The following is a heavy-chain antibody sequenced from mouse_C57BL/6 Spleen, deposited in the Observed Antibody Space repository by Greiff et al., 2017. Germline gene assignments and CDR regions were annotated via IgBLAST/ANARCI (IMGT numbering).Heavy chain of an antibody. CDR1: GFTFSDFY. Sequence: EVQRVESVGGLVQSGRSLRLSCATSGFTFSDFYMEWVRQAPGKGLEWIAASRNKANDYTTEYSASVKGRFIVSRYTYQSILYLSMNALRAEDTAISSCERDARYCYDEGYYAMDYWGQGTSVTVSS. J-gene: IGHJ4*01. CDR2: SRNKANDYTT. CDR3: ERDARYCYDEGYYAMDY. D-gene: IGHD2-12*01. V-gene: IGHV7-1*01.